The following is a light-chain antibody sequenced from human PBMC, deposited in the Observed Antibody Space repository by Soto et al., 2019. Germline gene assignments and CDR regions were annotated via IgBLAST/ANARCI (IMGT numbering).Light chain of an antibody. CDR1: QSIIRY. Sequence: DIQMTQSPSSLSASVGDRVTITCRASQSIIRYLNWYQQKPWKAPKLLIYAASNLQSGVPSRFSGSGSGTDFSLTISSLQPEDFATDYCQQSHSTPYTFGQGTKLQI. CDR2: AAS. CDR3: QQSHSTPYT. V-gene: IGKV1-39*01. J-gene: IGKJ2*01.